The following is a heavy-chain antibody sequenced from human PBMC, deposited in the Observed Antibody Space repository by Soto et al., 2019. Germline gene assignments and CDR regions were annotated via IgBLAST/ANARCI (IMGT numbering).Heavy chain of an antibody. D-gene: IGHD2-15*01. Sequence: GGSLRLSCAASGFTFCNYSMHWVRQVPGKGLEWVSCISSSSSSIDYADSVKGRFTISRDNAKNSLYLQMNSLRTEDTAVYYCARDGCSGSNCLNWFDPWGQGTLVTVSS. V-gene: IGHV3-48*01. J-gene: IGHJ5*02. CDR1: GFTFCNYS. CDR2: ISSSSSSI. CDR3: ARDGCSGSNCLNWFDP.